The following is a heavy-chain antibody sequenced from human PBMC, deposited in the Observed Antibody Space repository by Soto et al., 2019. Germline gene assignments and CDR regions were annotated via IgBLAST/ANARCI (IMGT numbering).Heavy chain of an antibody. V-gene: IGHV1-8*01. Sequence: GPSVKVSCKASGYTFTSYDINWVRQATGQGLEWMGWMNPNSGNTGYAQKFQGRVTMTRNTSISTAYMELSSLRSEDTAVYYCARGSGSDFWSGYYGNWFDPWGQGTLVTVSS. CDR2: MNPNSGNT. CDR3: ARGSGSDFWSGYYGNWFDP. D-gene: IGHD3-3*01. CDR1: GYTFTSYD. J-gene: IGHJ5*02.